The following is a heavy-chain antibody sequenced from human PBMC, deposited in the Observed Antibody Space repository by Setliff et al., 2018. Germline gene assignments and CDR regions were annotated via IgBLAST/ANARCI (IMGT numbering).Heavy chain of an antibody. Sequence: PSETLSLTCTVSGGSISSGGYYWSWIRQHPGKGLEWIGYIYYSGSTYYNPSLKSRVTISVDTSKNQFSLELSSVTAADTAVYYCARDNNPGYRGYWGRFDYWGQGTLVTVSS. CDR1: GGSISSGGYY. CDR2: IYYSGST. D-gene: IGHD3-16*02. V-gene: IGHV4-31*03. J-gene: IGHJ4*02. CDR3: ARDNNPGYRGYWGRFDY.